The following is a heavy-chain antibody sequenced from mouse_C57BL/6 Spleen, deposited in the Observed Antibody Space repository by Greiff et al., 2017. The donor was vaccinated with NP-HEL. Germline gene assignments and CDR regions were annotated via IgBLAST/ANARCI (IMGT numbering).Heavy chain of an antibody. CDR3: AGGDGYYFSWFAY. V-gene: IGHV1-22*01. CDR2: INPNNGGT. J-gene: IGHJ3*01. D-gene: IGHD2-3*01. CDR1: GYTFTDYN. Sequence: EVQLQQSGPELVKPGASVKMSCKASGYTFTDYNMHWVKQSHGKSLEWIGYINPNNGGTSYNQKFKGKATLTVNKSSSTAYMELRSLTSEDSAVYYCAGGDGYYFSWFAYWGQGTLVTVSA.